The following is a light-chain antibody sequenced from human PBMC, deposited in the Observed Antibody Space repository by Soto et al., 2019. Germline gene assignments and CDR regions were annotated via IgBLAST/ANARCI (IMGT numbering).Light chain of an antibody. J-gene: IGLJ2*01. Sequence: QSALTXPASVSGSPGQSXTXXXTXXXXXVGSYNLVSWYQQHPGKAPKRMIYEGSKRPSGVSNRFSGSKSGNTASLTISGLQAEDEADYYCCSYAGSSTVVFGGGTKVTVL. CDR2: EGS. CDR1: XXXVGSYNL. V-gene: IGLV2-23*01. CDR3: CSYAGSSTVV.